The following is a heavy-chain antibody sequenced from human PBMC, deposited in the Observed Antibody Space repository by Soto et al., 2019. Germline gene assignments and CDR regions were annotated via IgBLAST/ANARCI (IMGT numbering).Heavy chain of an antibody. D-gene: IGHD6-6*01. CDR2: IYYSGST. CDR1: GGSISSSSYY. Sequence: SETLSLTCTVSGGSISSSSYYWGWIRQPPGKGLEWIGSIYYSGSTYYNPSLKSRVTISVDTSKNQFFLKLSSVTAADTAVYYCARLTPSSIAARPLPYYYYGMDVWGQGTTVTVSS. J-gene: IGHJ6*02. CDR3: ARLTPSSIAARPLPYYYYGMDV. V-gene: IGHV4-39*01.